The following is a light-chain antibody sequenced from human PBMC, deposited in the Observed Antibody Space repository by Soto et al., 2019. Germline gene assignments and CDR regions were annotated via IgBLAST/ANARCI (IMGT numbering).Light chain of an antibody. CDR3: EQYINWPLT. CDR1: QSVSNK. V-gene: IGKV3-15*01. CDR2: GAS. Sequence: EIVMTQSPATLSVSPGERATLSCRASQSVSNKLAWYQQKPGQAPRLLIYGASTRATGIPARFSGSGSGTEFTLTISSLQSEDFAVYYCEQYINWPLTFGGGTKVEI. J-gene: IGKJ4*01.